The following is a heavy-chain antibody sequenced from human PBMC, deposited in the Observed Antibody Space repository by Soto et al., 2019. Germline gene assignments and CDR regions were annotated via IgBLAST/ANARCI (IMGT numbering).Heavy chain of an antibody. CDR3: ARVYQFGFFYARQGDWFDP. Sequence: ASVKGSCKASGYTFTSYGISWVRQAPGQGLEWMGWISAYNGNTNYAQKLQGRVTMTTDTSTSTAYMELRSLRSDDTAVYYCARVYQFGFFYARQGDWFDPWGQGTLVTSPQ. V-gene: IGHV1-18*01. D-gene: IGHD6-6*01. CDR1: GYTFTSYG. CDR2: ISAYNGNT. J-gene: IGHJ5*02.